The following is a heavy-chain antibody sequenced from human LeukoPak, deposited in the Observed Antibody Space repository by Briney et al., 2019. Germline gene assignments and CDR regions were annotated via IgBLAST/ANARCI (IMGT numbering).Heavy chain of an antibody. CDR2: IIPIFGTA. CDR1: GYTFTSYG. D-gene: IGHD4-17*01. CDR3: ALDYGDYVTDY. Sequence: SVKVSCKASGYTFTSYGISWVRQAPGQGLEWMGGIIPIFGTANYAQKFQGRVTITADESTSTAYMELGSLRSEDTAVYYCALDYGDYVTDYWGQGTLVTVSS. J-gene: IGHJ4*02. V-gene: IGHV1-69*13.